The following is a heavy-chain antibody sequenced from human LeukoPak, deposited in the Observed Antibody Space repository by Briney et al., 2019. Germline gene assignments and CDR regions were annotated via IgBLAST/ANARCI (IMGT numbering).Heavy chain of an antibody. D-gene: IGHD2/OR15-2a*01. CDR1: GGSVSSGSYH. J-gene: IGHJ4*02. CDR2: IYYSGST. Sequence: SETLSLTCTVSGGSVSSGSYHWSWIRQPPGKGLEYIGYIYYSGSTNYNPSLKSRVTTSVGTSKNQFSLNLTSVTAADTAVYYCARAHPSEWGLSGYFDYWGQGTLVTVSS. V-gene: IGHV4-61*01. CDR3: ARAHPSEWGLSGYFDY.